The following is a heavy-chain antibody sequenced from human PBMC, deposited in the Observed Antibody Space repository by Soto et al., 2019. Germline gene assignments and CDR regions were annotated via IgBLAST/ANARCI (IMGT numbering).Heavy chain of an antibody. CDR2: IYPGDSDT. V-gene: IGHV5-51*01. J-gene: IGHJ6*02. D-gene: IGHD2-21*02. CDR1: GYSFTSYW. CDR3: ASLGVTAHTQDYYYGMDV. Sequence: ESLKISCKGSGYSFTSYWIGWVRQIPGKGLEWMGIIYPGDSDTRYSPSFQGQVTISADKSISTAYLQWSSLKASDTAMYYCASLGVTAHTQDYYYGMDVWGQGTTVTVSS.